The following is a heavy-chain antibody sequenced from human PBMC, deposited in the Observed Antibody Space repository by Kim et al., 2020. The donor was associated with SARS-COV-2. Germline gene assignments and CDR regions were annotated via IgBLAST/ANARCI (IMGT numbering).Heavy chain of an antibody. J-gene: IGHJ4*02. D-gene: IGHD7-27*01. Sequence: GGSLRLFCAASGFTFTTYNMNWVRQAPGKGLEWISYISVTDAIYYADSVKGRFTISRDYAKNSLDLQMNSLRDEDTAEYYCARDWNWGIDVWGQGTLVT. CDR3: ARDWNWGIDV. CDR2: ISVTDAI. V-gene: IGHV3-48*02. CDR1: GFTFTTYN.